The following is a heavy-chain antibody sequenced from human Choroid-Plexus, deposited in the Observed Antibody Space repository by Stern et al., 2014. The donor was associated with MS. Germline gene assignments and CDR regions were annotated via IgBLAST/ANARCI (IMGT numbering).Heavy chain of an antibody. CDR3: ARRVAAAGDAFDI. D-gene: IGHD6-13*01. V-gene: IGHV5-51*01. CDR1: GYSFTSYW. Sequence: EVQLVESGAEVKKPGESLKISCKGSGYSFTSYWIGWVRQMPGKGLGGMGIIYPGDSDTRSSPSFQGQVTISADKSISTAYLQWSSLKASDTAMYYCARRVAAAGDAFDIWGQGTMVTVSS. J-gene: IGHJ3*02. CDR2: IYPGDSDT.